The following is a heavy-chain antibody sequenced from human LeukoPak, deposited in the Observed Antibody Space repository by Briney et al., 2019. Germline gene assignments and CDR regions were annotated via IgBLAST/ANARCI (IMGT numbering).Heavy chain of an antibody. Sequence: GGSLRLSCVASGFTFSRYGMHWVRQAPGKGLEWVAVISYDGSNKYYADSVKGRFTISRDNSKNTLYLQMNSLRAEDTAVYYCARDVFAFSSYDFWSGYQDPYWGQGTLVTVSS. CDR1: GFTFSRYG. J-gene: IGHJ4*02. CDR3: ARDVFAFSSYDFWSGYQDPY. D-gene: IGHD3-3*01. CDR2: ISYDGSNK. V-gene: IGHV3-30*19.